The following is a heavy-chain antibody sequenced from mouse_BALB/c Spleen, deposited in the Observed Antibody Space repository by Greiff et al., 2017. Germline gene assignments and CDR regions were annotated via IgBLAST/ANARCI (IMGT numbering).Heavy chain of an antibody. CDR1: GFTFSSYG. Sequence: EVQLVESGGGLVQPGGSLKLSCAASGFTFSSYGMSWVRQTPDKRLELVATINSNGGSTYYPDSVKGRFTISRDNAKNTLYLQMSSLKSEDTAMYYCAREDYDYAMDDWGQGTSVTVSS. CDR2: INSNGGST. D-gene: IGHD2-4*01. CDR3: AREDYDYAMDD. V-gene: IGHV5-6-3*01. J-gene: IGHJ4*01.